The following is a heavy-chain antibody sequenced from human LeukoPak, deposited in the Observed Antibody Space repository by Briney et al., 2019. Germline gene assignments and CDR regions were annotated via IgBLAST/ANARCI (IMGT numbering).Heavy chain of an antibody. V-gene: IGHV3-20*04. D-gene: IGHD3-22*01. J-gene: IGHJ1*01. Sequence: GGSLRLSCAASGFTFDDYGMSWVRQAPGKGLEWVSGINWNGGSTGCADSVKGWFTISRDNAKNTLYLKMTSLSAEDTAVYYCATGTYYDRRGYYTFGHWGQGTLVTVSS. CDR3: ATGTYYDRRGYYTFGH. CDR2: INWNGGST. CDR1: GFTFDDYG.